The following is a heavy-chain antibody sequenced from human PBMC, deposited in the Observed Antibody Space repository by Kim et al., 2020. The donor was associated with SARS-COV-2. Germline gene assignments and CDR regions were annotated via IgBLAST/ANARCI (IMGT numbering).Heavy chain of an antibody. CDR3: ARGRGSKQWLSTVRFDP. J-gene: IGHJ5*02. D-gene: IGHD6-19*01. Sequence: ASVKVSCKASGYTFTSYDINWVRQATGQGLEWMGWMNPNSGNTGYAQKFQGRVTMIRNTSISTAYMELSSLRSEDTAVYYCARGRGSKQWLSTVRFDPWGQGTLVTVSS. V-gene: IGHV1-8*01. CDR1: GYTFTSYD. CDR2: MNPNSGNT.